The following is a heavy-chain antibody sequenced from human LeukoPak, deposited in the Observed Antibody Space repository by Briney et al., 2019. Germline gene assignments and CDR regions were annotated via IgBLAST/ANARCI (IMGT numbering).Heavy chain of an antibody. D-gene: IGHD6-6*01. J-gene: IGHJ5*02. CDR2: ISYDGSNK. V-gene: IGHV3-30-3*01. Sequence: PGRSLRLTCAASGFTFSSYAMHWVRQAPGKGLEWVAVISYDGSNKYYADSVKGRFTISRDNSKNTLYLQLNSLRAEDTGVYYCARDFAARPRWFDPWGQGTLVTVSS. CDR1: GFTFSSYA. CDR3: ARDFAARPRWFDP.